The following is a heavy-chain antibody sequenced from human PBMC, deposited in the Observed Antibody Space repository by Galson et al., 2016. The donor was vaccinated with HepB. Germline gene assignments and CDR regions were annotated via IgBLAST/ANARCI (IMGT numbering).Heavy chain of an antibody. CDR3: ARSLVGGGYDYRGAAAFDM. CDR2: ISYDGSHK. D-gene: IGHD3-3*01. Sequence: LRLSCAASGFNFRSFAMHWVRQVPGKGLDWVAVISYDGSHKFYADSVKGRFTLSRDNSKNTVFLQMNSLINEDTAVYYCARSLVGGGYDYRGAAAFDMWCQGTMVTVSS. CDR1: GFNFRSFA. J-gene: IGHJ3*02. V-gene: IGHV3-30*04.